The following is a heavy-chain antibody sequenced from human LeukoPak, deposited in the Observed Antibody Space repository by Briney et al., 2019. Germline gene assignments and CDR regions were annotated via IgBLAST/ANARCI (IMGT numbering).Heavy chain of an antibody. CDR2: ISYDGSNK. J-gene: IGHJ4*02. Sequence: GGSLRLSCAASGFTFSSYGMHWVRQAPGKGLEWVAVISYDGSNKYYADSVKGRFTISRDNSKNTLYLQMNSLRAEDTAVYYCAKAPPGEWDYYFDYWGQGTLVTVSP. D-gene: IGHD1-26*01. CDR1: GFTFSSYG. CDR3: AKAPPGEWDYYFDY. V-gene: IGHV3-30*18.